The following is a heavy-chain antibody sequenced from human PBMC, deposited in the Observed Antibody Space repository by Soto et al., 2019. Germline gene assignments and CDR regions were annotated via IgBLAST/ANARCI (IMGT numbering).Heavy chain of an antibody. CDR2: IYTSGST. V-gene: IGHV4-4*07. D-gene: IGHD3-3*01. Sequence: QVQLQESGPGLVKPSETLSLTCTVSGGSISSYYWSWIRQPAGKGLEWIGRIYTSGSTNYNPSLKSRVTMSVDTSKNQFSLKLGSVTAADTAVYYCARERGYYDFWSGYHSNWFDPWGQGTLVTVSS. CDR1: GGSISSYY. CDR3: ARERGYYDFWSGYHSNWFDP. J-gene: IGHJ5*02.